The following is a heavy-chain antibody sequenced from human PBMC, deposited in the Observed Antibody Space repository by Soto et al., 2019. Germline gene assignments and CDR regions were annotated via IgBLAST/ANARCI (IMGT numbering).Heavy chain of an antibody. Sequence: GGSLRLSCAASGFTFSNYWMHWVRQAPGKGLVWVSRINADGSSTIYADSVKGRFTVSRDNVKNTLYLQINSLRAEDTAVYYYACQGAYGGRYWGQGTLVTVSS. J-gene: IGHJ4*02. CDR3: ACQGAYGGRY. D-gene: IGHD5-12*01. V-gene: IGHV3-74*01. CDR2: INADGSST. CDR1: GFTFSNYW.